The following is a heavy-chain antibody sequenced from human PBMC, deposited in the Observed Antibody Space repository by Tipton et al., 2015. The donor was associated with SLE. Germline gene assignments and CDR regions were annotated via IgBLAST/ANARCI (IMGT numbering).Heavy chain of an antibody. CDR2: IYYSGST. Sequence: TLSLTCTVSGGSISSHYWSWIRQSPGKGLEWIGYIYYSGSTNYNPSLKGRVTFSVDMSKNQFSLKLTSVIVADTAVDYCARTNGGGATFFDHWGQGTPVTVSS. J-gene: IGHJ4*02. CDR3: ARTNGGGATFFDH. V-gene: IGHV4-59*11. D-gene: IGHD7-27*01. CDR1: GGSISSHY.